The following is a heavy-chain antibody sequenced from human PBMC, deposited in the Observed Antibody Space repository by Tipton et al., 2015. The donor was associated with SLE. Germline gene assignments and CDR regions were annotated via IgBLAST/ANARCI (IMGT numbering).Heavy chain of an antibody. D-gene: IGHD1/OR15-1a*01. J-gene: IGHJ6*02. Sequence: SLRLSCAASGFTFDDYGMSWVRQAPGKGLEWVSGINWNGGSIGYADSVKGRFTISRDNAKNSLYLQMNSLRAGDTALYYCARAPTMYYYYGMDVWGQGTTVTVSS. CDR2: INWNGGSI. CDR1: GFTFDDYG. V-gene: IGHV3-20*04. CDR3: ARAPTMYYYYGMDV.